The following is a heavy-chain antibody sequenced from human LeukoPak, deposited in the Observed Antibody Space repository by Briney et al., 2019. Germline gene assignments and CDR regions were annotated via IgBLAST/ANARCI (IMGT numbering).Heavy chain of an antibody. Sequence: GGSLRLSCAASGFTFSSYAMSWVRQAPGKGLEWVSAISGSGGITYYADSVKGRFTISRDNSKNTLYLQMNSLRGEDTAVYYCAKDRREDLAVAGGIDYWGQGTLVTVFS. J-gene: IGHJ4*02. D-gene: IGHD6-19*01. CDR2: ISGSGGIT. V-gene: IGHV3-23*01. CDR3: AKDRREDLAVAGGIDY. CDR1: GFTFSSYA.